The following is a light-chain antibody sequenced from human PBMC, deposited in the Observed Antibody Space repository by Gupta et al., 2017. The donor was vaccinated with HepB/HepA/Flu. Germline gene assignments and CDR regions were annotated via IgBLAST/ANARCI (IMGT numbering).Light chain of an antibody. CDR1: TGAVTNGHY. J-gene: IGLJ2*01. CDR2: NTN. V-gene: IGLV7-46*01. CDR3: LLAYSAARV. Sequence: QSAVTVAPSLTVSLGGTVTLTCGSNTGAVTNGHYPYWFQQKPGQVPRRLMYNTNNKHSWTPGRFSGALLGDNAALPLTGAQPEDEADDYCLLAYSAARVFGGGTKLTVL.